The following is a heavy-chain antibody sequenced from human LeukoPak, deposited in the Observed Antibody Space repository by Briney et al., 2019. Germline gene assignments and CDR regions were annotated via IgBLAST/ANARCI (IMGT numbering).Heavy chain of an antibody. J-gene: IGHJ5*02. D-gene: IGHD2-2*02. CDR2: INPNSGGT. Sequence: GGSLRLSCAASGYTFTGYYMHWVRQAPGQGLEWMEWINPNSGGTNYAQKFQGRVTMTRDTSISTAYMELSRLRSDDTAVYYCARVMGYCSSTSCHMGSWFDPWGQGTLVTVSS. CDR1: GYTFTGYY. CDR3: ARVMGYCSSTSCHMGSWFDP. V-gene: IGHV1-2*02.